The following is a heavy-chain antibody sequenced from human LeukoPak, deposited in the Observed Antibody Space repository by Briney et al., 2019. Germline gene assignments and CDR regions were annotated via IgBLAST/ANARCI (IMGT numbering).Heavy chain of an antibody. J-gene: IGHJ3*02. CDR1: GFTVSSNY. CDR2: IYSGGST. Sequence: PGGSLRLSCAASGFTVSSNYTSWVRQAPGKGLEWVSVIYSGGSTYYADSVKGRFTISRDNSKNTMYLQMNSLRAEDTAVYYCARLGYGRALGAFYIWGQGTMVTVSS. V-gene: IGHV3-53*01. D-gene: IGHD5-18*01. CDR3: ARLGYGRALGAFYI.